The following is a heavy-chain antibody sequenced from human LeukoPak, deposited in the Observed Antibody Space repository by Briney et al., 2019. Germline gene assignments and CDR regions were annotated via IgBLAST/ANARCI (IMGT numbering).Heavy chain of an antibody. CDR2: IYYSGST. CDR1: GGSFSSSSYY. Sequence: KPSETLSLTCAVYGGSFSSSSYYWGWIRQPPGKGLEWIGSIYYSGSTYYNPSLKSRATISVDTSKNQFSLKLSSVTAADTAVYYCARPAGVVYAEYYFDYWGQGTLVTVSS. D-gene: IGHD2-8*02. CDR3: ARPAGVVYAEYYFDY. V-gene: IGHV4-39*07. J-gene: IGHJ4*02.